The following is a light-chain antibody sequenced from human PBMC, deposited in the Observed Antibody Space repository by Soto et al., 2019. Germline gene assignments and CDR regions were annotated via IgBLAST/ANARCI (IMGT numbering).Light chain of an antibody. J-gene: IGKJ5*01. Sequence: EIVLTQSPGTLSLSPGERATLSCSASQGVTSNYLAWYQQRPGQAPRLLIYGASNRATGIPDRFSGGGSGTDFTLTISRLEPEDFAMYYCQQYGTSSPTTCGQGTRLEIE. CDR3: QQYGTSSPTT. CDR1: QGVTSNY. CDR2: GAS. V-gene: IGKV3-20*01.